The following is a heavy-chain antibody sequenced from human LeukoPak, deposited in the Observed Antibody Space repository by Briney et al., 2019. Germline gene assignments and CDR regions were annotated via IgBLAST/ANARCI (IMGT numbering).Heavy chain of an antibody. Sequence: ASVKVSCKASGYTFTSYAMHWVCQAPGQRLEWMGWINAGNGNTKYPQKFQGRVTITRDTSASTAYMELSSLRSEDTAVYYCARSSLYYYDSSGYRDAFDIWGQGTMVTVSS. D-gene: IGHD3-22*01. CDR1: GYTFTSYA. V-gene: IGHV1-3*01. J-gene: IGHJ3*02. CDR2: INAGNGNT. CDR3: ARSSLYYYDSSGYRDAFDI.